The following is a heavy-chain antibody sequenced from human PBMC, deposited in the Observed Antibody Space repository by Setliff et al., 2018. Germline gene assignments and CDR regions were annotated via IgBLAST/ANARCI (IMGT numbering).Heavy chain of an antibody. V-gene: IGHV4-61*09. D-gene: IGHD3-3*01. CDR3: ARVSGFLYIDV. CDR1: GGPISSRTYY. Sequence: SETLSLTCSASGGPISSRTYYWSWIRQPAGKGLEWIGHIYTSWSTVYNPSLKSRVTISLDTSKNQFSLDLSSVTAADTAVYYCARVSGFLYIDVWGNGTTVTVSS. CDR2: IYTSWST. J-gene: IGHJ6*03.